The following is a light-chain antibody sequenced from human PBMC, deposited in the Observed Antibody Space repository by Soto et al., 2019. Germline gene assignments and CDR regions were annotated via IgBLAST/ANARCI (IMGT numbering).Light chain of an antibody. V-gene: IGLV2-14*03. Sequence: QSVLTQPASVSGSPGQSITISCTGTSSDVGGYNYVSWYQQYPGKAPKLMIYDVSNRPSGGSNRCSGSKSGNTASLTISGRQAEDEADDYCSSYTSSSTMVFGGGTKLTVL. J-gene: IGLJ2*01. CDR1: SSDVGGYNY. CDR3: SSYTSSSTMV. CDR2: DVS.